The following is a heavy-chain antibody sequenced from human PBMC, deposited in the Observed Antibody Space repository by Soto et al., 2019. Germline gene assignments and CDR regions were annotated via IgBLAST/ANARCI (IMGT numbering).Heavy chain of an antibody. J-gene: IGHJ4*02. CDR3: ARADPDASVGF. Sequence: SETLSLTCTVSGGSMSSHYWTWLRQPPGKGLEWIGYISYSGSSYYNPSLKSRVTISADTSRNQFPLRLTSVIAADTAVYFCARADPDASVGFWGQGTLVTVSS. D-gene: IGHD3-16*01. V-gene: IGHV4-59*11. CDR1: GGSMSSHY. CDR2: ISYSGSS.